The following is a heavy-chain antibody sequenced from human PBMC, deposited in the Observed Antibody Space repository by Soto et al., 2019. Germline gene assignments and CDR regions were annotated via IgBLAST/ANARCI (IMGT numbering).Heavy chain of an antibody. CDR3: ARVHASRSWKPRYYYGMDV. J-gene: IGHJ6*02. CDR2: INHSGST. D-gene: IGHD6-13*01. Sequence: GKGLEWIGEINHSGSTNYNPSLKSRVTISVDTSKNQFSLKLSSVTAADTAVYYCARVHASRSWKPRYYYGMDVCAEPISVTVT. V-gene: IGHV4-34*01.